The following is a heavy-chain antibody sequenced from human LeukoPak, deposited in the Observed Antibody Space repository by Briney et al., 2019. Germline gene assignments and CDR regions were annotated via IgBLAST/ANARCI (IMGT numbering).Heavy chain of an antibody. J-gene: IGHJ4*02. CDR2: IWYDGSNK. CDR3: ARGSHPLHSCGYLGYFDY. Sequence: GSLRLSCAASGFTFSSYGMHWVRQAPGKGLEWVAVIWYDGSNKYYADSVKGRFTISRDNSKNTLYLQMNSLRAEDTAVYYCARGSHPLHSCGYLGYFDYWGQGTLVTVSS. D-gene: IGHD5-18*01. CDR1: GFTFSSYG. V-gene: IGHV3-33*01.